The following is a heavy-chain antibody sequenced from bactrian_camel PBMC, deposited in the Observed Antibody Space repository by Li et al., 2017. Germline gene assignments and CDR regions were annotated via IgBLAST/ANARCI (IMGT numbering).Heavy chain of an antibody. D-gene: IGHD5*01. Sequence: VQLVESGGGSVQAGGSLRLSCAASGFAFSRYDMGWSRQAPGKGIEWVSDITNDGGSTYYADSVRGRFTISRDNAKNTLYLQLNNLTIEDTAMYYCTRGSWRNGVRGQGTQVTVSS. CDR2: ITNDGGST. V-gene: IGHV3S40*01. J-gene: IGHJ4*01. CDR3: TRGSWRNGV. CDR1: GFAFSRYD.